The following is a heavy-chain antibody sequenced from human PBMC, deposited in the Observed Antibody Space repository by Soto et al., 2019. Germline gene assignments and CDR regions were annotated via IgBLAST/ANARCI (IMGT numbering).Heavy chain of an antibody. CDR1: GFSFSSYS. CDR2: ISSSTSYI. D-gene: IGHD2-15*01. V-gene: IGHV3-21*01. CDR3: ARGYTGYCSGGTCYWFDP. Sequence: EVQLVESGGGLVKPGGSLRLSCAASGFSFSSYSMNWVRQAPGKGLEWVSSISSSTSYINYADSVEGRFTISRDNAKKSLYLHMNSLRAEDTAVYYCARGYTGYCSGGTCYWFDPWGQGTLVTVSS. J-gene: IGHJ5*02.